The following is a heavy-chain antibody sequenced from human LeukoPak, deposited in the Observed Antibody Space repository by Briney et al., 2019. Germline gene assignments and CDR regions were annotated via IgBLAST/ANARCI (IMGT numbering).Heavy chain of an antibody. CDR1: GFTFSSYG. V-gene: IGHV3-30*02. D-gene: IGHD1-26*01. CDR3: AKDRGGHSWEAFDI. Sequence: GGSLRLSCAASGFTFSSYGMHWVRQAPGKGLEWVVFIRYDGSNKYYADSVKGRFTISRDNSKNTLYLQMNSLRAEDTAVYYCAKDRGGHSWEAFDIWGQGTMVTVSS. J-gene: IGHJ3*02. CDR2: IRYDGSNK.